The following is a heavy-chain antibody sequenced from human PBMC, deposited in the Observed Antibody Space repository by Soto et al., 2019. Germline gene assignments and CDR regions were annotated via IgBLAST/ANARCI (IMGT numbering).Heavy chain of an antibody. V-gene: IGHV3-9*01. D-gene: IGHD2-2*01. CDR1: GFTFDDYA. CDR2: ISWNSGSI. CDR3: ATGGQLLTEGGGY. J-gene: IGHJ4*02. Sequence: EVQLVESGGGLVQPGRSLRLSCAASGFTFDDYAMHWVRQAPGKGLEWVSGISWNSGSIGYADSVKGRFTISRDNAKNSLYREMNSLRAEGTALYYCATGGQLLTEGGGYWGQGTLVTVSS.